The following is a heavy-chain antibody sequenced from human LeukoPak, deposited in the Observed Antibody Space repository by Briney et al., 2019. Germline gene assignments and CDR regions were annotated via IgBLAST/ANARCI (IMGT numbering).Heavy chain of an antibody. CDR2: ISSSGGST. CDR3: ARAGFTFSDYFGSFFDY. V-gene: IGHV3-23*01. CDR1: GFTFSSYA. Sequence: AGGSLRLSCAASGFTFSSYAMTWVRQAPGKGLEWVSSISSSGGSTYYADSVRGRFTISRDNSKNTLYLQMNSLRAEDTAVYYCARAGFTFSDYFGSFFDYWGQGTLVTVSS. D-gene: IGHD3-10*01. J-gene: IGHJ4*02.